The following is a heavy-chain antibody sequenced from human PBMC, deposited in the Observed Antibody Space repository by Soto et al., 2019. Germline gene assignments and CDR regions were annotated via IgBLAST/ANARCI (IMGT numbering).Heavy chain of an antibody. J-gene: IGHJ6*02. Sequence: GGSLRLSCAASGFNFNSYTINWVRQAPGKRLEWLSSIGSSGYIFSTDSVRGRFTISRDNAKNSVYLQINSLRAEDTAVYFCARDCSGGSCYPGMDVWGQGPTVTVYS. CDR3: ARDCSGGSCYPGMDV. V-gene: IGHV3-21*01. CDR1: GFNFNSYT. D-gene: IGHD2-15*01. CDR2: IGSSGYI.